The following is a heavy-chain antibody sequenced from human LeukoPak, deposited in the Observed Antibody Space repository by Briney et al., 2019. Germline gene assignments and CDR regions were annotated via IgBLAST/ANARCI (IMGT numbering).Heavy chain of an antibody. CDR2: IMPLFGTA. Sequence: SVKVSCKASGGTFNNSAISWVRQAPGQGLEWLGGIMPLFGTADYAQKFQGRVTITKDESTRTVYLELTSLTSDDTAVYYCARDVHGDYGSGWFDPWGQGTLVSVSS. D-gene: IGHD4-17*01. CDR3: ARDVHGDYGSGWFDP. J-gene: IGHJ5*02. V-gene: IGHV1-69*05. CDR1: GGTFNNSA.